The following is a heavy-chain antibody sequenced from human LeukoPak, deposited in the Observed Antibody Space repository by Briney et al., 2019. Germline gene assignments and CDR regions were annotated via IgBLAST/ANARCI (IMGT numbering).Heavy chain of an antibody. Sequence: PGGSLRPSCAASGFTFTSYAMSWVRRAPGKGLEWVSVISGSGGITYSADSVKGRFSISRDNAKNSLYLQMNSLRAEDTAVYYCASTLGYCSSTSCAKSDYWGQGTLVTVSS. CDR1: GFTFTSYA. CDR3: ASTLGYCSSTSCAKSDY. V-gene: IGHV3-23*01. J-gene: IGHJ4*02. CDR2: ISGSGGIT. D-gene: IGHD2-2*01.